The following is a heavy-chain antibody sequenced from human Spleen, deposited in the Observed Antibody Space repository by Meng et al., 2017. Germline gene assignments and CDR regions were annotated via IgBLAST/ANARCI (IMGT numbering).Heavy chain of an antibody. V-gene: IGHV4-39*07. J-gene: IGHJ4*02. D-gene: IGHD6-19*01. CDR1: GGSISSSSYY. Sequence: GSLRLSCTVSGGSISSSSYYWGWIRQPPGKGLEWIGSIYYSGSTYYNPSLKSRVTISLDTSKNQFSLNLSAVTAADTAVYSCARYSSAWDYFDYWGQGTLVTVSS. CDR3: ARYSSAWDYFDY. CDR2: IYYSGST.